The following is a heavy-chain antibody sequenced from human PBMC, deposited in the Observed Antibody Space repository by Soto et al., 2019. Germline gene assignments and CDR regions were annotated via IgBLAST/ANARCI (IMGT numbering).Heavy chain of an antibody. D-gene: IGHD2-2*01. CDR1: GFTVSSNY. V-gene: IGHV3-66*01. J-gene: IGHJ6*03. CDR2: IYSGGST. Sequence: GGSLRLSCAASGFTVSSNYMSWVRQAPGKGLEWVSVIYSGGSTYYADSVKGRFTISRDNSKNTLYLQMNSLRAEDTAVYYCAREGGVPAARRVYYYYYMDVWGKGTTVTVSS. CDR3: AREGGVPAARRVYYYYYMDV.